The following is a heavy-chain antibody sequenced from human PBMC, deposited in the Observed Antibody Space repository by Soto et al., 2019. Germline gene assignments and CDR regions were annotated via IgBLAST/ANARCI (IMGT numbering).Heavy chain of an antibody. D-gene: IGHD3-9*01. V-gene: IGHV4-39*01. CDR3: ARRGLTRGWFDP. J-gene: IGHJ5*02. Sequence: QLQLQESGPGLVKPSETLSLTCTVSGGSISSSSYYWGWIRQPPGKGLEWIGGIYYSGSTYYNPSLKSRVPISVDTSKNQFSLKLSSVTAADTAVYYCARRGLTRGWFDPWGQGTLVTVSS. CDR1: GGSISSSSYY. CDR2: IYYSGST.